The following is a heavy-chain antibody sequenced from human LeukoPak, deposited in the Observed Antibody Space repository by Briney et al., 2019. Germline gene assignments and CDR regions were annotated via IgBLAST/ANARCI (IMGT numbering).Heavy chain of an antibody. CDR3: TQQIVATNDY. V-gene: IGHV3-73*01. J-gene: IGHJ4*02. CDR2: IRSKANSYAT. Sequence: GGSLRLSCAASGFTFSGSAMHWVRQASGKGLGWVGRIRSKANSYATAYAASVKGRFTISRDDSKNTAYLQMNSLKTEDTAVYYCTQQIVATNDYWGQGTLVTVSS. D-gene: IGHD5-12*01. CDR1: GFTFSGSA.